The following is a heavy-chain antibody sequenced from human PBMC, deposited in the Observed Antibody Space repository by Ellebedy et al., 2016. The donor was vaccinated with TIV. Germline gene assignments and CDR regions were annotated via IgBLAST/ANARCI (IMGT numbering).Heavy chain of an antibody. J-gene: IGHJ4*02. V-gene: IGHV3-13*01. CDR1: GFTFSSHD. CDR2: IGSAGDT. CDR3: ARASAGLDY. D-gene: IGHD6-13*01. Sequence: PGGSLRLSCAASGFTFSSHDMHWVRQGTGNGLEWVSAIGSAGDTSYSGSVKGRFTISRENGKNSVYLQMNSLRAEDTAVYYCARASAGLDYWGQGTLVTVSS.